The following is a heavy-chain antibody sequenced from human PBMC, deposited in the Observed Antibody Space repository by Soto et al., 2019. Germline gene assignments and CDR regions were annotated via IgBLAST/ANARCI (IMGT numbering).Heavy chain of an antibody. D-gene: IGHD3-10*01. CDR2: IWYDGSNK. V-gene: IGHV3-33*01. J-gene: IGHJ4*02. CDR3: ARDPSHGSGSYLDS. CDR1: GFIFSYYA. Sequence: GGSLRLSCAASGFIFSYYAMPWVRQAPGKGLEWVAVIWYDGSNKYYADSVKGRFTVSRDNSKNTLYLQMNGLRAEDTAVFYCARDPSHGSGSYLDSWGQGTLVTVSS.